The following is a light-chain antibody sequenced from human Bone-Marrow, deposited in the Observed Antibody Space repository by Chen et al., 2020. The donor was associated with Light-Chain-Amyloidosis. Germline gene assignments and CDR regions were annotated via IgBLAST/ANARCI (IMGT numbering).Light chain of an antibody. V-gene: IGLV3-21*04. CDR1: NIGRKS. Sequence: YVLTQAPSVSVAPGKTARITCGGNNIGRKSVHWYQQKPGQAPVVVIYNDSDRPSGIPERFSGANSGNTATLTISRVEAGEEADYYGQVWDSTSDRVVFGGGTKLTVL. J-gene: IGLJ2*01. CDR3: QVWDSTSDRVV. CDR2: NDS.